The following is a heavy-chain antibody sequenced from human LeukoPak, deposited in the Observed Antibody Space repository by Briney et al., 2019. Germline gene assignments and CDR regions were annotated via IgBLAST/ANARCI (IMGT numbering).Heavy chain of an antibody. D-gene: IGHD1-26*01. Sequence: SETLSLTCTVSGDSFSGSNYYWGWIRQPPGKGLEWIGSIDYSGSPYYNPSLKSRVTTSVDTSRNQFSLKVNSVTAADTAVYYCARHEKGGAKGFDYWGQGTLVTVSS. J-gene: IGHJ4*02. V-gene: IGHV4-39*01. CDR2: IDYSGSP. CDR3: ARHEKGGAKGFDY. CDR1: GDSFSGSNYY.